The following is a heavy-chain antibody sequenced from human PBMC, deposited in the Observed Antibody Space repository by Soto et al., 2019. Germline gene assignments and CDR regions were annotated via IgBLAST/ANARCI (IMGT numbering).Heavy chain of an antibody. V-gene: IGHV1-18*01. CDR3: ATDRYDSSGYKPLEY. D-gene: IGHD3-22*01. Sequence: ASVKVSCKASGYTFTSYGISWVRQAPGQGLEWMGWISAYNGNTNYAQKLQGRVTMTEDTSTDTAYMELSSLRSEDTAVYYCATDRYDSSGYKPLEYWGQGTLVTVSS. J-gene: IGHJ4*02. CDR2: ISAYNGNT. CDR1: GYTFTSYG.